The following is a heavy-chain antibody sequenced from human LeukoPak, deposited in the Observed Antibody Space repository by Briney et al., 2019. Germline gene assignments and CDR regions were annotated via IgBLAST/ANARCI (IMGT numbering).Heavy chain of an antibody. D-gene: IGHD3-22*01. Sequence: PSETLSLTCAVYGGSFSGYYWSWIRQPPGKGLEWIGEINHSGSTNYNPSLKSRVTISVDTSKNQFSLKLSSVTAADTAVYYCARGTHDGSGYYYYFDYWGQGTLVTVSS. J-gene: IGHJ4*02. CDR1: GGSFSGYY. CDR2: INHSGST. V-gene: IGHV4-34*01. CDR3: ARGTHDGSGYYYYFDY.